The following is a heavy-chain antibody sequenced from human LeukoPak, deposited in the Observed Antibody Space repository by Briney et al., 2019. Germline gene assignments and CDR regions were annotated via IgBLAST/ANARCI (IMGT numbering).Heavy chain of an antibody. CDR2: ISWDSVTI. D-gene: IGHD5-12*01. V-gene: IGHV3-9*01. Sequence: GGSLRLSCSVSGFTLEDFAMHWVRQAPGKGLEWVAQISWDSVTIRYADPVKGRFTISRDNAKNSLYLQMNSLRAEDTAVYYCARPKNPDSGYDFDYWGQGTLVTVSS. J-gene: IGHJ4*02. CDR1: GFTLEDFA. CDR3: ARPKNPDSGYDFDY.